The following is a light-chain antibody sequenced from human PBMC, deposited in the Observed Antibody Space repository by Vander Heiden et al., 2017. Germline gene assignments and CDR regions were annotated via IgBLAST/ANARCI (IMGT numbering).Light chain of an antibody. CDR2: GAS. J-gene: IGKJ4*01. Sequence: IVMTQSPATLSVSPGERATLSCRASQSVSSNLAWYQQNPGQAPRLLIYGASTRATGIPARFSGSGSGTEFTLTISSLQSEDFAVYYCQQYNNWPLTFGGGTKVEIK. CDR1: QSVSSN. CDR3: QQYNNWPLT. V-gene: IGKV3-15*01.